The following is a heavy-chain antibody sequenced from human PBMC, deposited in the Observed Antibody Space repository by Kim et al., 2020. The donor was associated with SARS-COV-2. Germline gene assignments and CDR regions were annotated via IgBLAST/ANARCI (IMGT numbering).Heavy chain of an antibody. Sequence: SETLSLTCTVSGGSISSGGYYWSWIRQHPGKGLEWIGYIYYSGSTYYNPSLKSRVTISVDTSKNQFSLKLSSVTAADTAVYYCARGLLKSGGELLYDYWGQGTLVTVSS. CDR3: ARGLLKSGGELLYDY. J-gene: IGHJ4*02. D-gene: IGHD3-10*01. CDR1: GGSISSGGYY. CDR2: IYYSGST. V-gene: IGHV4-31*03.